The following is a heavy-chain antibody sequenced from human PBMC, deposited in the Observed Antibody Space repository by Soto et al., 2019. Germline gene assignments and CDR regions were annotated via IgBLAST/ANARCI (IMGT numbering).Heavy chain of an antibody. Sequence: GGSLRLSCAASGFTFSSYAMSWVRQAPGKGLEWVSRISGSGGSTYYADSVKGRFTISRDNSKNTLYLQMNSLRAEDTSVYSCAKENYDSSGYYLYYFDHWGQGTLVTVSS. CDR2: ISGSGGST. V-gene: IGHV3-23*01. D-gene: IGHD3-22*01. J-gene: IGHJ4*02. CDR3: AKENYDSSGYYLYYFDH. CDR1: GFTFSSYA.